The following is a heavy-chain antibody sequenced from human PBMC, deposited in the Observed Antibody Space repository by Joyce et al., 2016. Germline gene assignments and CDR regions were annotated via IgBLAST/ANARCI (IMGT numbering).Heavy chain of an antibody. J-gene: IGHJ6*02. CDR1: GASATRCSFY. V-gene: IGHV4-61*02. CDR3: ARSTGGSYLFGMDV. D-gene: IGHD1-26*01. Sequence: QVQLQESGPGLVKPSQTLTLTCTVSGASATRCSFYWRWIRPPAGKGLEWIGRIYPAGSTNYKSSLKSRVTMALDTSKNQVSLKLNSVTAADTAVYYCARSTGGSYLFGMDVWGQGTTVTVSS. CDR2: IYPAGST.